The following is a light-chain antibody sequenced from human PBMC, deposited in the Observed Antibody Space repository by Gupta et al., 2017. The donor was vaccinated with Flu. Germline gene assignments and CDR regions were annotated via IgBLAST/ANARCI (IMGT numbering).Light chain of an antibody. Sequence: QSALAQPRSVSGPVGQSVTISCSGTTSDVGGYDYVSWYQKSPGKAPKVIIYDVNKRPSGVPDRVSGSKSGTTGSLTVSGIQPDDEGDYFCCSYGEGASYVFGTGTKVIVL. V-gene: IGLV2-11*01. CDR1: TSDVGGYDY. J-gene: IGLJ1*01. CDR2: DVN. CDR3: CSYGEGASYV.